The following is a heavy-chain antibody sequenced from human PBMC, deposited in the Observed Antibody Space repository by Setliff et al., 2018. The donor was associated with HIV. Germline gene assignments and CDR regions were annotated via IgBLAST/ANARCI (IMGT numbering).Heavy chain of an antibody. CDR3: ARGATITYYFDY. Sequence: GGSLRLSCAASGFTFSNYAMSWVRQAPGEGLEWVSAILSTGERTFYADSVKGRFTISRHNSKNTLYLQLNSLRAEDTAVYYCARGATITYYFDYWGQGTLVTVSS. J-gene: IGHJ4*02. V-gene: IGHV3-23*01. CDR2: ILSTGERT. D-gene: IGHD5-12*01. CDR1: GFTFSNYA.